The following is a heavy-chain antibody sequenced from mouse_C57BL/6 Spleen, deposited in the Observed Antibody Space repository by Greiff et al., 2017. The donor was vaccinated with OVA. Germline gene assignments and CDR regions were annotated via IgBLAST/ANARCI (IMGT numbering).Heavy chain of an antibody. CDR1: GFNIKDDY. V-gene: IGHV14-4*01. J-gene: IGHJ3*01. Sequence: VQLQQSGAELVRPGASVKLSCTASGFNIKDDYMHWVKQRPEQGLEWIGWIDPENGDTEYASKFPGQATLPAATSSNTAYLKRSSLTTEDNADYYCTAYTRFLAEGGKGTLVTVSA. CDR2: IDPENGDT. D-gene: IGHD2-10*01. CDR3: TAYTRFLAE.